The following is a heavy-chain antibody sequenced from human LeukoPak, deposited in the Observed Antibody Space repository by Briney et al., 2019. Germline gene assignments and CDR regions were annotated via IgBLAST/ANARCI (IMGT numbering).Heavy chain of an antibody. CDR2: ISYDGSNK. Sequence: GRSLRLSCAASGFTFSSYAMHWVRQAPGKGLEWVAVISYDGSNKYYADSVKDRFTISRDNSKNTLYLQMNSLRAEDTAVYYCARDGSGSHFDYWGQGTLVTVSS. CDR3: ARDGSGSHFDY. V-gene: IGHV3-30*04. J-gene: IGHJ4*02. CDR1: GFTFSSYA. D-gene: IGHD3-10*01.